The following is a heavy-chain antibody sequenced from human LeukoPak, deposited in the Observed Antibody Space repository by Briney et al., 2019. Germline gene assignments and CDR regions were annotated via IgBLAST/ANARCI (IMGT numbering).Heavy chain of an antibody. D-gene: IGHD2-2*02. V-gene: IGHV1-18*01. J-gene: IGHJ5*02. CDR3: ARLDLKYCSSTSCYTRGAYNWFDP. Sequence: ASVKVSCKASGYTFTSYGISWVRQAPGQGLEWMGWISAYNGNTNYAQKLQGRVTMTTDTSTSTAYMELRSLRSDDTAVYYCARLDLKYCSSTSCYTRGAYNWFDPWGQGTLVTVSS. CDR1: GYTFTSYG. CDR2: ISAYNGNT.